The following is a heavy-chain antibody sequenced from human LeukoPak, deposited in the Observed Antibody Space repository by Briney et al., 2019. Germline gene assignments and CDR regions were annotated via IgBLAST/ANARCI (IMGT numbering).Heavy chain of an antibody. CDR3: AREDLIVGAEVDAFDI. D-gene: IGHD1-26*01. J-gene: IGHJ3*02. CDR2: INWNGGST. Sequence: SGGSLRLSCAASGFTFDDYGMSWVRQAPGKGLEWVSGINWNGGSTGYADSVKGRFTISRDNAKNSLYLQMNSLRAEGTALYHCAREDLIVGAEVDAFDIWGQGTMVTVSS. CDR1: GFTFDDYG. V-gene: IGHV3-20*01.